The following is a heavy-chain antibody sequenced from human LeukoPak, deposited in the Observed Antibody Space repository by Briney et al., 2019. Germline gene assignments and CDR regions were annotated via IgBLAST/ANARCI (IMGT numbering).Heavy chain of an antibody. Sequence: GGSLRLSCAASGFSFSSYWMSWVRQAPGKWLEWVANIKEDASEKYYVGSVRGRFTISRDNAKTSLYLQMNSPRAEDTAVYYCASGMSTSHYWGQGTLVTFSS. CDR2: IKEDASEK. CDR1: GFSFSSYW. J-gene: IGHJ4*02. D-gene: IGHD3-10*01. CDR3: ASGMSTSHY. V-gene: IGHV3-7*01.